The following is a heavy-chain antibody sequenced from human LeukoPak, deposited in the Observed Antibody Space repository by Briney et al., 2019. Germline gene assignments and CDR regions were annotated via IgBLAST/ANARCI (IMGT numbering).Heavy chain of an antibody. CDR1: GFTFSSYW. CDR3: AKRRSSWNGPREYYFDY. CDR2: VSSRDGST. J-gene: IGHJ4*02. D-gene: IGHD2/OR15-2a*01. V-gene: IGHV3-23*01. Sequence: GGSLRLSCAASGFTFSSYWMNWARQAPGKGLEWVSTVSSRDGSTFCADSVKGRFTISRDNSKNSLYLQMNSLRAEDTAVYYCAKRRSSWNGPREYYFDYWGQGILVTVSS.